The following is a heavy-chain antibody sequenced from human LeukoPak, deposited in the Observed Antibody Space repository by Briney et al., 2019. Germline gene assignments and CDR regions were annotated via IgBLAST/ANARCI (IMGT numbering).Heavy chain of an antibody. CDR1: GGSFSGYY. Sequence: SETLSLTCAVYGGSFSGYYWSWIRQPPGKGLEWIGEINHSGSTNYNPSLKSRVTISVDTSKNQFSLKLSSVTAADTAVYYCARRVPGGWESYYLKRSGAFDIWGQGTMVTVSS. D-gene: IGHD1-26*01. V-gene: IGHV4-34*01. CDR3: ARRVPGGWESYYLKRSGAFDI. CDR2: INHSGST. J-gene: IGHJ3*02.